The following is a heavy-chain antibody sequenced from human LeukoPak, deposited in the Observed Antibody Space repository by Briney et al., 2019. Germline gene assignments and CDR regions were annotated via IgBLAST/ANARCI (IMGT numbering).Heavy chain of an antibody. CDR3: AREEMATTRGAFDI. D-gene: IGHD5-24*01. Sequence: SETLSLTCTVSGGSISSYYWSWIRQPPGKGLEWIGYIYYSGSTNYNPSLKSRVTISVDTSENQFSLKLSSVTAADTAVYYCAREEMATTRGAFDIWGQGTMVTVSS. V-gene: IGHV4-59*01. CDR1: GGSISSYY. J-gene: IGHJ3*02. CDR2: IYYSGST.